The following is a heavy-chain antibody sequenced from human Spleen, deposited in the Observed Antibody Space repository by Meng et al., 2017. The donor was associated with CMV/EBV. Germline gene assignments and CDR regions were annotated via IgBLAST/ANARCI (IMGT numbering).Heavy chain of an antibody. J-gene: IGHJ4*02. Sequence: GESLKISCRASGYTFSSYSMSWVRQAPGKGLEWVSSISGSGGSTYSADSVKGRLTISRDNSESTLYLQMNSLTAEDTAVYYCAKVAAVAGHFDYWGQGTLVTVSS. CDR3: AKVAAVAGHFDY. V-gene: IGHV3-23*01. D-gene: IGHD6-19*01. CDR1: GYTFSSYS. CDR2: ISGSGGST.